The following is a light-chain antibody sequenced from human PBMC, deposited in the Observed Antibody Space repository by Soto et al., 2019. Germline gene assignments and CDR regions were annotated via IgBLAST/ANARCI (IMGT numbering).Light chain of an antibody. CDR3: QQYSSSPGT. CDR2: GAS. CDR1: QSASSSY. V-gene: IGKV3-20*01. J-gene: IGKJ1*01. Sequence: EIVLTQSPGTLSLSPGERATLSCRASQSASSSYLAWYQQQPGQAPRLLIYGASSRATGIPDRFSGSGSGTDFTLIISRLEPEDFAVYYCQQYSSSPGTFGQGTNVEIK.